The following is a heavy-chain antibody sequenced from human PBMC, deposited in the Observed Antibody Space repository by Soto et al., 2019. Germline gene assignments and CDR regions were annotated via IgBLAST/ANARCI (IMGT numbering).Heavy chain of an antibody. CDR1: GYIFTDHY. J-gene: IGHJ4*02. CDR2: INPKNGDT. V-gene: IGHV1-2*04. D-gene: IGHD6-13*01. CDR3: ARDQGNSSSWPIDF. Sequence: GPSVKVSWKTSGYIFTDHYIHWVRQAPGQGLEWMGYINPKNGDTTYEQKFQGWVTMTRDTSVNTAYIDLRSLRFNDTAVYYCARDQGNSSSWPIDFWGQGTQVTVSS.